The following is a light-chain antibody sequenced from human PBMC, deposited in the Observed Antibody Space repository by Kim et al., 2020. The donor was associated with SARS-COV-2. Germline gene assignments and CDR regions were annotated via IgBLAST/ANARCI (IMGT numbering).Light chain of an antibody. Sequence: ESVGERVTITCRASQGISNYLAWYQQKPGKVPKVLIYAASTLQSGVPSRFSGSGSGTDFTLTISSLQPEDVATYYCQKYNSAPRTFGQGTKVDIK. CDR3: QKYNSAPRT. CDR1: QGISNY. J-gene: IGKJ1*01. CDR2: AAS. V-gene: IGKV1-27*01.